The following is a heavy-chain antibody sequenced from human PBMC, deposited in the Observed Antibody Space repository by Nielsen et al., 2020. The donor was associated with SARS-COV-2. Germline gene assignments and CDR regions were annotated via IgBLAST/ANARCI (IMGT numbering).Heavy chain of an antibody. CDR2: ISGNGENI. CDR3: AREQRTSGFDD. Sequence: GGSLRLSCTASGFTFSYYEMNWVRQAPGQGLGWVSYISGNGENIDYADFVEGRFTLSRDNAENSLYLQLNSLRAEDTALYYCAREQRTSGFDDWGQGILVTVSP. D-gene: IGHD2-2*01. J-gene: IGHJ4*02. CDR1: GFTFSYYE. V-gene: IGHV3-48*03.